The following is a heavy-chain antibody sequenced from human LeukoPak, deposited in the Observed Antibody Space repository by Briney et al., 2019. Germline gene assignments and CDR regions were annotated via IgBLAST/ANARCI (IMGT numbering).Heavy chain of an antibody. CDR1: GFTFSSYA. CDR2: IGGDAGSP. V-gene: IGHV3-23*01. D-gene: IGHD2-8*01. J-gene: IGHJ3*02. CDR3: AKDHFSANGLYDAFDI. Sequence: GGSLRLSCAASGFTFSSYAMSWVRQAPGKGLEWVSVIGGDAGSPFYADSVKGRFSISRDNSKNMLYLQMNSLRAEDTAIYYCAKDHFSANGLYDAFDIWGQGTRVTVSS.